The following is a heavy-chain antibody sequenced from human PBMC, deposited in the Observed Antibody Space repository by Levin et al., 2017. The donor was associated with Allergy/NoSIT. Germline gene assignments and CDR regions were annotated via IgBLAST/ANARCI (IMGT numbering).Heavy chain of an antibody. CDR1: GFTFGRYG. D-gene: IGHD3-9*01. CDR2: IWNDGSND. CDR3: GRDPTEAGRYSDWFKDS. J-gene: IGHJ4*02. Sequence: GGSLRLSCAASGFTFGRYGMHWVRQAPGKGLEWVALIWNDGSNDQYADSVKGRFTISRDNSKNTLYLQMTSLRDEDTAVYYCGRDPTEAGRYSDWFKDSWGPGTFVSVSS. V-gene: IGHV3-33*01.